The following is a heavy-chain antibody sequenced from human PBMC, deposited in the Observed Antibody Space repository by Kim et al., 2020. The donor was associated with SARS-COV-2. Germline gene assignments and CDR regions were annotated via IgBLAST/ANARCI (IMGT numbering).Heavy chain of an antibody. V-gene: IGHV3-30-3*01. CDR3: ARGWWIQNLDY. CDR2: ISYDGSNK. D-gene: IGHD5-18*01. CDR1: GFTFSSYA. Sequence: GGSLRLSCAASGFTFSSYAMHWVRQAPGKGLEWVAVISYDGSNKYYADSVKGRFTISRDNSKNTLYLQMNSLRAEDTAVYYCARGWWIQNLDYWGQGTLVTVSS. J-gene: IGHJ4*02.